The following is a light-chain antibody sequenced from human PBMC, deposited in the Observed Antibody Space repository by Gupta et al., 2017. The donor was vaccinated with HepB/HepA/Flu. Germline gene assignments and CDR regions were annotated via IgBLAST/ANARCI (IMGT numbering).Light chain of an antibody. CDR1: SGSVSINYF. Sequence: QTVVTQEPSFSVSPGGTVTLTCGLTSGSVSINYFPSWYQQTPGAAPLTLIYNTNTLSSGVPDRFSGAILGTKAVLTITGDQAEDGSNEYCMLSMGSGIVVFGGGTKLTVL. CDR3: MLSMGSGIVV. CDR2: NTN. J-gene: IGLJ3*02. V-gene: IGLV8-61*01.